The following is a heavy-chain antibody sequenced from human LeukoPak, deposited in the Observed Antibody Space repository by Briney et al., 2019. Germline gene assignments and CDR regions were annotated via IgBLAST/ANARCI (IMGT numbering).Heavy chain of an antibody. Sequence: GGSLRLSCAASGFTFSSYAMHWVRQAPGKGLEWVAVISYDGSNKYYADSVKGRFTISRDNSKNTLYLQMNSLRAEDTAVYYCAREPVGENYSSSSKYAFDIWGQGTMVTVSS. D-gene: IGHD6-6*01. V-gene: IGHV3-30*04. CDR2: ISYDGSNK. J-gene: IGHJ3*02. CDR1: GFTFSSYA. CDR3: AREPVGENYSSSSKYAFDI.